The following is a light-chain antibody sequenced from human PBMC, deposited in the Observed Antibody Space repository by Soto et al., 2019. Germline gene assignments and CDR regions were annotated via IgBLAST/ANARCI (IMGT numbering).Light chain of an antibody. Sequence: DIQLTQTPSTLSASVGDDVTISCRASQTISSWLAWYQQKPGKAPKVLIYKASTLESGAPSRFSGSGSGTEFTLTISSLQPDDVATYYCQQYNSYWTFGQGTKVDI. J-gene: IGKJ1*01. CDR3: QQYNSYWT. CDR1: QTISSW. V-gene: IGKV1-5*03. CDR2: KAS.